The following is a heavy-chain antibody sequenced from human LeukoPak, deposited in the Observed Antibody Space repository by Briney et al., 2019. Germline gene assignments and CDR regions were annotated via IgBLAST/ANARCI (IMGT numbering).Heavy chain of an antibody. CDR2: FDPEDGET. Sequence: ASVKVSCKVSGYTLTELSMHWVRQAPGKGLEWMGGFDPEDGETIYAQKFQGRVTMTRDTSISTAYMELSRLRSDDTAVYYCARPPYYYDSSGSYWGQGTLVTVSS. V-gene: IGHV1-24*01. J-gene: IGHJ4*02. CDR3: ARPPYYYDSSGSY. D-gene: IGHD3-22*01. CDR1: GYTLTELS.